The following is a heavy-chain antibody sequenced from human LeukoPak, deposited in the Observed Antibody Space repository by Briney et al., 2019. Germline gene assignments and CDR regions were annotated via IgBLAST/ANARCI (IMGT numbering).Heavy chain of an antibody. J-gene: IGHJ4*02. CDR3: ARGHSLRSPLSYYFDY. V-gene: IGHV1-58*01. Sequence: VASVTVSCKASGFTFTSSAVQWVRQARGQRLEWIGWIVVGSGNTSYAQKFQERVTITRDMSTSTAYMELSSLRSEDTAVYYCARGHSLRSPLSYYFDYWGQGTLVTVSS. D-gene: IGHD3-3*01. CDR1: GFTFTSSA. CDR2: IVVGSGNT.